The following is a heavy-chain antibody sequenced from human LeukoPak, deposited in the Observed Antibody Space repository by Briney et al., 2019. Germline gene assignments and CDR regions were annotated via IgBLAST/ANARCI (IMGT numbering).Heavy chain of an antibody. Sequence: GGSLRLSCAASGFTFSTYAMTWLRQAPGKGLEWVSALSASGGNAYYADSVKGRFTISRDNSKNTLYLQMNSLRAEDTAVYYCAKDTLYNWNYYMKAPLFDYWGQGTLVTVSS. D-gene: IGHD1-7*01. J-gene: IGHJ4*02. CDR1: GFTFSTYA. CDR2: LSASGGNA. V-gene: IGHV3-23*01. CDR3: AKDTLYNWNYYMKAPLFDY.